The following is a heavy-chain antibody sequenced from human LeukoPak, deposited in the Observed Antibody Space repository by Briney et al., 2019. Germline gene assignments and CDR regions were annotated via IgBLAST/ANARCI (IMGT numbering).Heavy chain of an antibody. D-gene: IGHD4-17*01. J-gene: IGHJ4*02. Sequence: GSLRLSCVASGFTFTNAWMYWVRQAPGKGLEWLSYISTGGRTVKYADSVKGRFTISRDNARSSLFLQMSNLRVEDTAVYFCARGATVTYYFDHWGQGALVAVSS. V-gene: IGHV3-48*04. CDR3: ARGATVTYYFDH. CDR2: ISTGGRTV. CDR1: GFTFTNAW.